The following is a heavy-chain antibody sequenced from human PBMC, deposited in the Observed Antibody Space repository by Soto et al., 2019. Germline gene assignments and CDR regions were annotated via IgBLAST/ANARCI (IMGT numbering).Heavy chain of an antibody. V-gene: IGHV4-59*01. J-gene: IGHJ4*02. CDR1: GGSISIYY. D-gene: IGHD2-2*01. CDR2: IYYSGST. Sequence: SETLSLTCTVSGGSISIYYWSWIRQPPGKGLEWIGYIYYSGSTNYNPSLKSRVTISEDTSKSQFSLKLSSVTAADTAMYYCARGTQLPYYFDYWGQGTLVTVSS. CDR3: ARGTQLPYYFDY.